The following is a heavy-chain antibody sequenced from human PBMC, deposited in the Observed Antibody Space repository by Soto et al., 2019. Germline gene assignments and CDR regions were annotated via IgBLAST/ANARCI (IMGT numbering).Heavy chain of an antibody. V-gene: IGHV1-46*01. D-gene: IGHD4-17*01. Sequence: ASVKVSCKASGYTFTSYYMHWVRQAPGQGLEWMGIINPSGGSTSYAQKFQGRVTMTRDTSTSTVYMELSSLRSEDTAVYYCARGPDYGDYVSREVGFEDYWGQGTLVTVSS. CDR3: ARGPDYGDYVSREVGFEDY. CDR1: GYTFTSYY. CDR2: INPSGGST. J-gene: IGHJ4*02.